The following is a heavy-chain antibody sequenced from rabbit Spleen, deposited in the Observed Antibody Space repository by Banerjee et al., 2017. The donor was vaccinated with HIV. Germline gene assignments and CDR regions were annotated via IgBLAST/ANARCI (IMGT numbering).Heavy chain of an antibody. J-gene: IGHJ6*01. Sequence: QSLEGSGGGMVQPAGSLALTCKASGFTFSSSDYICLVRQAPGKGLEWISCIAGSSSGFTYSATWAKGRFTISKTSATTVTLQMTSLTVADTATYFCARDTGSSFSSYGMDLGGPGTLVTVS. D-gene: IGHD8-1*01. V-gene: IGHV1S40*01. CDR2: IAGSSSGFT. CDR1: GFTFSSSDY. CDR3: ARDTGSSFSSYGMDL.